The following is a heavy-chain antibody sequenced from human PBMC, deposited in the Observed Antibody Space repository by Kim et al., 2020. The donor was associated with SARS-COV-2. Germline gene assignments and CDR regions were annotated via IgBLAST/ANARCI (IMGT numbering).Heavy chain of an antibody. CDR1: GFTVSSNY. Sequence: GGSLRLSCAASGFTVSSNYMSWVRQAPGKGLEWVSVIYSGGSTYYADSVKGRFTISRDNSKNTLYLQMNSLRAEDTAVYYCSTRLIFGVVINYYGMDVWGQGTTVTVSS. CDR3: STRLIFGVVINYYGMDV. D-gene: IGHD3-3*01. V-gene: IGHV3-53*01. CDR2: IYSGGST. J-gene: IGHJ6*02.